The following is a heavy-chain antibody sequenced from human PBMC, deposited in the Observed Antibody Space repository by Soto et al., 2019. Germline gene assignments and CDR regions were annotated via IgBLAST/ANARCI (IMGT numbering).Heavy chain of an antibody. D-gene: IGHD6-13*01. Sequence: EVQLLESGGGLVQPGGSVRLSCAASGFTFSSYAMSWVRQAPGKGLEWVSAISGSGGSTYYADSVKGRFTISRDNSKNTLYLQMNSLRAEDTAVYYCAKVYSSSWSSFDYWGQGTLVTVSS. V-gene: IGHV3-23*01. CDR2: ISGSGGST. CDR1: GFTFSSYA. J-gene: IGHJ4*02. CDR3: AKVYSSSWSSFDY.